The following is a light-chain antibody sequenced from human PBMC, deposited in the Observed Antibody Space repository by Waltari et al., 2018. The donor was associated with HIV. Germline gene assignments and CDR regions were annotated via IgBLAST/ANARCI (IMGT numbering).Light chain of an antibody. CDR2: GAS. V-gene: IGKV3D-7*01. CDR3: QQYDSWPPGT. J-gene: IGKJ3*01. CDR1: QRVDSTF. Sequence: EVVLTQSPATLSLSPGETATLSCRASQRVDSTFLSWYQQKPGQAPRLLIYGASTRVSGISPRFSGSGSGTVFTLTVSSLQSEDFAVYYCQQYDSWPPGTFGPGTKVDIK.